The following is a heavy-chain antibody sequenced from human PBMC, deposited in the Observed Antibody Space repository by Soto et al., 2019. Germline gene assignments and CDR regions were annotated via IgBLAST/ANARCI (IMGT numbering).Heavy chain of an antibody. D-gene: IGHD6-19*01. CDR1: GYTFTGYY. Sequence: QVQLVQSGAEVKKPGASVKVSCKASGYTFTGYYIHWVRQAPGQGLEWMGWINPNSGGTYLAQKFQGRVTMTRDTSISTTYMELSRLRSDDTAVYYCARSREAGSHSNFDYWGQGTLVTVSS. CDR2: INPNSGGT. V-gene: IGHV1-2*02. J-gene: IGHJ4*02. CDR3: ARSREAGSHSNFDY.